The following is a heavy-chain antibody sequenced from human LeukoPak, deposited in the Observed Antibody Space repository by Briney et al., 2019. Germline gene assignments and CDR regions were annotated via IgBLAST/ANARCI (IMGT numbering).Heavy chain of an antibody. Sequence: PGGSLSLSCAASGFTFSSYAMHWVRQAAVKGLEWVAVISYDGSNKYYADSVKGRFTISRDNSKNTLYLRMNSLRAEDTAVYYCARREGATFDDCGQGTLVTVSS. V-gene: IGHV3-30-3*01. CDR2: ISYDGSNK. CDR1: GFTFSSYA. J-gene: IGHJ4*02. CDR3: ARREGATFDD. D-gene: IGHD1-26*01.